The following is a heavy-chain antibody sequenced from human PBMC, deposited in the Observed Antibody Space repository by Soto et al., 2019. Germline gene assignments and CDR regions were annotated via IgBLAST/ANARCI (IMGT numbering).Heavy chain of an antibody. D-gene: IGHD5-12*01. Sequence: SETLSLTCTVSSGSISTYYWSWIRQPPGKGLEWIGYIYYTGSTNYNPSLKTRVAISMDTSKNQFSLNLSSVTAADTAVYYCAGAPTTTYFDFLGLETVLTVSA. V-gene: IGHV4-59*01. J-gene: IGHJ4*02. CDR2: IYYTGST. CDR3: AGAPTTTYFDF. CDR1: SGSISTYY.